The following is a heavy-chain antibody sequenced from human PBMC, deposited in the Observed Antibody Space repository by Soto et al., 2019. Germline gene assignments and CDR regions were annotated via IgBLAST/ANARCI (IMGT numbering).Heavy chain of an antibody. CDR3: AKDQNPYSSGWAYDY. CDR1: GFTFSSYG. V-gene: IGHV3-30*18. Sequence: PGGSLRLSCAASGFTFSSYGMHWVRQAPGKGLEWVAVISYDGSNKYYADSVKGRFTISRDNSKNTLYLQMNSLRAEDTAVYYCAKDQNPYSSGWAYDYCSQGTPVTGSS. D-gene: IGHD6-19*01. CDR2: ISYDGSNK. J-gene: IGHJ4*01.